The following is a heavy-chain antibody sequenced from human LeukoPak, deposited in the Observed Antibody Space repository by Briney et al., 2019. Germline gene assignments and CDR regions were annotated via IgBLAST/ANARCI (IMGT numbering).Heavy chain of an antibody. V-gene: IGHV4-34*01. CDR2: INHSGST. CDR1: GGSFSGYY. D-gene: IGHD5-18*01. Sequence: SETLSLTCAVYGGSFSGYYWSWIRQPPGKGLEWIGEINHSGSTNYNPSLKSRVTISVDTSKNQFSLKLSSVTAADTAVYYCARAGYSYGTRNDYWGQGTLVTVSS. CDR3: ARAGYSYGTRNDY. J-gene: IGHJ4*02.